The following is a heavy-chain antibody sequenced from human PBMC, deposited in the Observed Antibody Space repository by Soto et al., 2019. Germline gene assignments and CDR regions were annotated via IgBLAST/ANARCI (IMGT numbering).Heavy chain of an antibody. CDR2: ISAYNGNT. Sequence: ASVKVSCKASGYTFTSYGISWVRQAPGQGLEWMGWISAYNGNTNYAQKLQGRVTMTTDTSTSTAYMELRSLRSDDTAVYYCARGYSSGWHLVRFDPWGQGTLVTVSS. CDR3: ARGYSSGWHLVRFDP. J-gene: IGHJ5*02. D-gene: IGHD6-19*01. CDR1: GYTFTSYG. V-gene: IGHV1-18*01.